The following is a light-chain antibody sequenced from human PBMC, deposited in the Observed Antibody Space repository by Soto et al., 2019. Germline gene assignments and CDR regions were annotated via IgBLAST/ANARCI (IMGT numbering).Light chain of an antibody. CDR2: RAS. CDR1: QSLSGNY. V-gene: IGKV3-20*01. Sequence: ESGLRQSPGTVSLSPGQRATLSCRASQSLSGNYLAWYQQKPGQAPRVLIYRASIRATGISDRFSGSGSGTDFTLTIIRLEPEDFAVYYCQHYGASPWTFGQGTKVDI. J-gene: IGKJ1*01. CDR3: QHYGASPWT.